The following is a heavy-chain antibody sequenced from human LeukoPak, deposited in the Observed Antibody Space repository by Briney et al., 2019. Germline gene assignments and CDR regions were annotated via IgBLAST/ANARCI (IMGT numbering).Heavy chain of an antibody. CDR1: GGSFNTYY. Sequence: SETLSLTCAVYGGSFNTYYWTWIRQSPDKGLEWIGEVSHDGDTQVNPSLRSRVAMSVDASKNQFSLKLTSVTAADTAVYFCARGPVALPNDRLSLFFDFWGQGNLVTVSS. J-gene: IGHJ4*02. V-gene: IGHV4-34*01. CDR2: VSHDGDT. CDR3: ARGPVALPNDRLSLFFDF. D-gene: IGHD2-8*01.